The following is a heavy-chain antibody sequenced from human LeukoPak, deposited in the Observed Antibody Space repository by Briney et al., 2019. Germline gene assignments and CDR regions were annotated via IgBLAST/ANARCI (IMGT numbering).Heavy chain of an antibody. D-gene: IGHD3-16*01. CDR3: ARDFRLRGSGTY. CDR1: GFTFSSYS. CDR2: INSDGSST. V-gene: IGHV3-74*01. J-gene: IGHJ4*02. Sequence: GGSLRLSCAASGFTFSSYSMNWVRQAPGKGLVWVSRINSDGSSTSYADSVKGRFTISRDNSKNTLYLQMNSLRAEDTAVYYCARDFRLRGSGTYWGQGTLVTVSS.